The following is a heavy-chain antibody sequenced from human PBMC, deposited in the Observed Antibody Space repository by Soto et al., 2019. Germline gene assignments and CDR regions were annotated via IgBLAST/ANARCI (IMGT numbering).Heavy chain of an antibody. D-gene: IGHD2-15*01. V-gene: IGHV3-66*01. CDR1: GFTVSSNY. CDR2: IYSGGST. CDR3: ARVVVVAATPAYNWFDP. J-gene: IGHJ5*02. Sequence: PGGSLRLSCAASGFTVSSNYMSWVRQAPGKGLEWVSVIYSGGSTYYADSVKGRFTISRDNSKNTLYLQMNSLRAEDTAVYYCARVVVVAATPAYNWFDPWGQGTLVTVSS.